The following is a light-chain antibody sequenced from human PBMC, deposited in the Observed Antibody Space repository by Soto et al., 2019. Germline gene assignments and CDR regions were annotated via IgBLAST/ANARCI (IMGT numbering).Light chain of an antibody. CDR1: SSDVGSYNL. CDR3: FSYAGSNTYV. J-gene: IGLJ1*01. CDR2: EVN. V-gene: IGLV2-23*02. Sequence: QSALTQPASVSGSPGQSITISCTGTSSDVGSYNLVSWYQQHPGKAPKLIIYEVNKRPSGVSNRFSGSKSGNTASLTISGLQAEDEADYYCFSYAGSNTYVFGTGTKVTVL.